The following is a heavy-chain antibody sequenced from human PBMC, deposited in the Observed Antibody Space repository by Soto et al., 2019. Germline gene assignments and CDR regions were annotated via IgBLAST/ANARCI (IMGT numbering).Heavy chain of an antibody. J-gene: IGHJ4*02. CDR1: GYSFTTYY. Sequence: PGESLKISCKGSGYSFTTYYIAWVRQMPDKGLEWMGIVYPGDSDSRYSPSFQGQVIISADKAISTAYLQWSSLKASDTAMYYCARSSTPPLDGYNYGYDYWGQGTLVTVSS. V-gene: IGHV5-51*01. CDR2: VYPGDSDS. CDR3: ARSSTPPLDGYNYGYDY. D-gene: IGHD5-18*01.